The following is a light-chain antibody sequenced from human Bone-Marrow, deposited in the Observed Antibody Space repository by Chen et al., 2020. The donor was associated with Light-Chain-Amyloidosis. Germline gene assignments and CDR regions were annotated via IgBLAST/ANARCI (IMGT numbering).Light chain of an antibody. CDR2: AAS. Sequence: DIQMTQSPSSLSASVGDRVTITCRASQSISSFLNWYQQKPGKAPKLLIYAASNLHSDVPSRFSGSGSGTEFTLTISSLQPDDFGSYYCQQYSSYPRTFGQGTNLEI. CDR3: QQYSSYPRT. CDR1: QSISSF. V-gene: IGKV1-17*01. J-gene: IGKJ2*01.